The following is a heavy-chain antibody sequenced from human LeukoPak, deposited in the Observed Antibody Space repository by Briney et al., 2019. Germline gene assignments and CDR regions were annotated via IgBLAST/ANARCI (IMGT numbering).Heavy chain of an antibody. V-gene: IGHV3-30*02. CDR1: GFTFSSYG. D-gene: IGHD3-22*01. CDR3: AKDRLPYYYDSSGYLFGY. Sequence: PGGSLRLPCAASGFTFSSYGMHWVRQAPGKGLEWVAFIRFDGSNKYYADSVKGRFTISRDNSKNTLYLQMNSLRAEDTAVYYCAKDRLPYYYDSSGYLFGYWGQGTLVTVSS. J-gene: IGHJ4*02. CDR2: IRFDGSNK.